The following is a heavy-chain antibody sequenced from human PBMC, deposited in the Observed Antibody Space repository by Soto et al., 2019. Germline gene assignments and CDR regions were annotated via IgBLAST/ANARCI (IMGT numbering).Heavy chain of an antibody. Sequence: VQLVESGGGLVQPGGSLRLSCAASGFTFSSYEMNWVRQAPGKGLEWVSYISISGSTTYYADSVKGRFTISRDNAKNSLYLQMNSLRAEDKAGYYCAREGPFDYWGQGTLVTVSS. V-gene: IGHV3-48*03. CDR1: GFTFSSYE. J-gene: IGHJ4*02. CDR2: ISISGSTT. CDR3: AREGPFDY.